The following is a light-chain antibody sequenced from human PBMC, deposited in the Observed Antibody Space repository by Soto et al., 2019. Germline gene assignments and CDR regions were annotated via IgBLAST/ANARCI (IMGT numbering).Light chain of an antibody. CDR1: ETTSGT. CDR2: GAS. J-gene: IGKJ4*01. Sequence: EIVLTQSPATLSLSPGDTATLSCRASETTSGTLAWYQQKPGQAPRLLIHGASTRATGIPDRFSGSGSGTDFTLTIRKLEPEDFAVYYCQQYCCSPLTFGGGTKVDIK. CDR3: QQYCCSPLT. V-gene: IGKV3-20*01.